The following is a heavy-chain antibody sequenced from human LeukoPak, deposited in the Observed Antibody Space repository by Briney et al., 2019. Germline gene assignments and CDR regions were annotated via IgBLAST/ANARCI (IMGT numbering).Heavy chain of an antibody. J-gene: IGHJ4*02. Sequence: GASVKVSCKASGYTFTGYYMHWVRQAPGQGLEWMGWINPNSGGTNYAQKFQGRVTVTRVTSMTTAYMALSSLMSDDTAVYYCAREICGGGRCHQALDYWGQGSLLTVSS. CDR2: INPNSGGT. CDR1: GYTFTGYY. CDR3: AREICGGGRCHQALDY. V-gene: IGHV1-2*02. D-gene: IGHD2-15*01.